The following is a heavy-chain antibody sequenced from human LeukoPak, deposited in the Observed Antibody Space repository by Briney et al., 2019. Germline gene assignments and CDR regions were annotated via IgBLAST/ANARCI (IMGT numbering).Heavy chain of an antibody. CDR3: AKSVSGSYVNGMDV. V-gene: IGHV3-30*18. CDR1: GFTFTNYA. CDR2: ISYDGSNK. J-gene: IGHJ6*02. D-gene: IGHD3-10*01. Sequence: GRSLRLSCAASGFTFTNYAIHWVRQAPGKGLEWVAAISYDGSNKYYGDPVRGRFTISRDNSENTLYLQMNSLRAEDTAVYYCAKSVSGSYVNGMDVWGQGTTVIVSS.